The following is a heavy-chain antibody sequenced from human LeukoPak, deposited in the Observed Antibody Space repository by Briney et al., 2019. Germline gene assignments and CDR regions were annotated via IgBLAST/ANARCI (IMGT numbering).Heavy chain of an antibody. CDR3: ARVGSIAAAFVDS. D-gene: IGHD6-13*01. CDR1: GFTFSNSW. Sequence: GGSLRLSCAVSGFTFSNSWMFWVRQVPGKGLVWVSYINGDGRTTTYADSVRGRFTISRHNTKNPHYLQMNSLRVEDTAVYYCARVGSIAAAFVDSWGHGLLVPVPS. J-gene: IGHJ5*01. CDR2: INGDGRTT. V-gene: IGHV3-74*01.